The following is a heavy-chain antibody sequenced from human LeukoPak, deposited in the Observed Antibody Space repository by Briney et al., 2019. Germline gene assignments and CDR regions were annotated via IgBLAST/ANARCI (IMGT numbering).Heavy chain of an antibody. V-gene: IGHV1-2*02. CDR2: INPSSGDT. CDR3: ARDLHDYGGNSGFDS. J-gene: IGHJ4*02. D-gene: IGHD4-23*01. CDR1: GYTFTGYY. Sequence: ASVKVSCKASGYTFTGYYMHWVRQAPGQGLEGMGWINPSSGDTNYAQGVQGRVTMTRDTSIPTAYMELSWLKSDDTAIYYCARDLHDYGGNSGFDSWGQGTLVIVSS.